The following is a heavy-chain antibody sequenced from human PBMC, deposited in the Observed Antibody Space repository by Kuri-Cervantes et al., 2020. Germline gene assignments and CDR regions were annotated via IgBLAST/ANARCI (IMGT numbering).Heavy chain of an antibody. CDR1: GGSISSSSYY. V-gene: IGHV4-39*01. CDR2: IYYSGST. Sequence: GSLRLSCAVSGGSISSSSYYWGWIRQPPGKGLEWIGSIYYSGSTYYNPSLKSRVTMSVDTSKNQFSLKLSSVTAADTAVYYCGGGGSLPYYFDYWGQGTLVTVSS. D-gene: IGHD2-15*01. J-gene: IGHJ4*02. CDR3: GGGGSLPYYFDY.